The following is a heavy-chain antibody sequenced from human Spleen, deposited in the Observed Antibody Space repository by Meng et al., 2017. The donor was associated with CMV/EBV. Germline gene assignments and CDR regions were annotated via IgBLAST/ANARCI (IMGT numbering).Heavy chain of an antibody. CDR2: ISSSGSTI. CDR3: ARGPYGSGSYYDY. D-gene: IGHD3-10*01. CDR1: GFTFSDYY. V-gene: IGHV3-11*01. J-gene: IGHJ4*02. Sequence: GESLKISCAASGFTFSDYYMSWIRQAPGKGLEWVSHISSSGSTIYYADSVKGRFTISRDSAKNSLFLQMNGLRADDTAVYYCARGPYGSGSYYDYWGQGTLVTVSS.